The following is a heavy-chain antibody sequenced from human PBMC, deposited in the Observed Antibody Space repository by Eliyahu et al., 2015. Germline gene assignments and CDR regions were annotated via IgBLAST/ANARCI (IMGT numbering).Heavy chain of an antibody. CDR2: INHSGST. Sequence: QVQLQQWGAGLLKPSETLSLTCAVYGGSFGDDYWSWVRQPPGKGLEWIGEINHSGSTNYNPSLKSRVTISVDTSNNQFSLKLSSVTAADTAVYYCARRRSPLWFGSYGSYYYIDVWGKGASVTVSS. CDR1: GGSFGDDY. CDR3: ARRRSPLWFGSYGSYYYIDV. D-gene: IGHD3-10*01. V-gene: IGHV4-34*01. J-gene: IGHJ6*03.